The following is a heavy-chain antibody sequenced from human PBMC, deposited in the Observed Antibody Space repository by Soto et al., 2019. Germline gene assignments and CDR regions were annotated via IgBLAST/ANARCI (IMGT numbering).Heavy chain of an antibody. J-gene: IGHJ4*02. D-gene: IGHD6-13*01. CDR2: IIPIFGTA. CDR3: ARDRGSSWDFDY. CDR1: GGTFSSYA. V-gene: IGHV1-69*12. Sequence: QVQLVQSGAEVKKPGSSVKVSCKASGGTFSSYAISWVRQAPGQGLEWMGGIIPIFGTANYAQKFQGRVXIXAXXSTSTAYMELSSLRSEDTAVYYCARDRGSSWDFDYWGQGTLVTVSS.